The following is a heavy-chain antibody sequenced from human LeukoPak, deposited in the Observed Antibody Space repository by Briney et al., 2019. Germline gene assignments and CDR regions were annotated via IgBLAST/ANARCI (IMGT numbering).Heavy chain of an antibody. V-gene: IGHV3-30*02. CDR2: IRYDGSNK. D-gene: IGHD5-12*01. CDR3: AREALGLKIFDY. J-gene: IGHJ4*02. CDR1: GFIFSDYG. Sequence: GGSLRLSCAASGFIFSDYGMHWVRQAPGKGLEWVTFIRYDGSNKYYADSVKGRFTIPRDNSKNTLYLQMNSLRPEDTAVYYCAREALGLKIFDYWGQGTLVTVSS.